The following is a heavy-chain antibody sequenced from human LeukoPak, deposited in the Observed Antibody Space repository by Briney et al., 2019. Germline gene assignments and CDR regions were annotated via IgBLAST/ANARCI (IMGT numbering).Heavy chain of an antibody. CDR2: IKQDGSEK. D-gene: IGHD2-15*01. CDR1: GFTFSSYW. J-gene: IGHJ5*02. V-gene: IGHV3-7*01. CDR3: ARGGMRSPTRFDP. Sequence: GGSLRLSCAASGFTFSSYWMSWVRQAPGKGLEWVANIKQDGSEKYYADSVKGRFTISRDNAKNSLYLQMNSLRAEDTAVYYCARGGMRSPTRFDPWGQGTLVTVSS.